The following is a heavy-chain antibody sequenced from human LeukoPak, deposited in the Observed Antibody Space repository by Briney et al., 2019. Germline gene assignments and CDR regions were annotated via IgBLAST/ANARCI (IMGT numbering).Heavy chain of an antibody. CDR1: GFRISSYW. CDR2: INTDGRDT. CDR3: TREVGDFDY. Sequence: GGSLRLSCTASGFRISSYWMHWVRQGPGKGLVWVSGINTDGRDTAYSDSVGGRFTISRDNAKNSLYLQMNSLRVEDTAVYYCTREVGDFDYWGQGSLVTVSS. J-gene: IGHJ4*02. D-gene: IGHD2-15*01. V-gene: IGHV3-74*01.